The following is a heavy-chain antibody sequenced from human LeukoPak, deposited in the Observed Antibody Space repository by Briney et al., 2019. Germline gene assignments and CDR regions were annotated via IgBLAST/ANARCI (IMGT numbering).Heavy chain of an antibody. CDR2: IKQDGSEK. Sequence: GGSLRLSCAASGFTFSSYWMSWVRQAPGKGLERVANIKQDGSEKYYVDSVKGRFTISRDNAKNSLYLQMNSLRAEDTAVYYCARGALEIQLWLYYYYYYMDVWGKGTTVTISS. CDR3: ARGALEIQLWLYYYYYYMDV. D-gene: IGHD5-18*01. J-gene: IGHJ6*03. V-gene: IGHV3-7*01. CDR1: GFTFSSYW.